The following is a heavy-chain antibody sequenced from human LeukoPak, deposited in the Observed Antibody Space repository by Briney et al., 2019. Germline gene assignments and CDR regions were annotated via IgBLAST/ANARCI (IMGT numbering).Heavy chain of an antibody. V-gene: IGHV3-30-3*01. CDR3: ARDTFNYYDSSGPTSFDY. CDR1: GFTFSSYA. CDR2: ISYDGSNK. J-gene: IGHJ4*02. D-gene: IGHD3-22*01. Sequence: GGSLRLSCAASGFTFSSYAMHWVRQAPGKRLEWVAVISYDGSNKYYADSVKGRFTISRDNSKNTLYLQMNSLRAEDTAVYYCARDTFNYYDSSGPTSFDYWGQGTLVTVSS.